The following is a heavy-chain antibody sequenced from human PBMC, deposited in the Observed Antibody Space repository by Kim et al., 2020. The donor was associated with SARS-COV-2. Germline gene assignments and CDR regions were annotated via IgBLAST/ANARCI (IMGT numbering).Heavy chain of an antibody. D-gene: IGHD3-10*01. V-gene: IGHV1-18*01. CDR2: ISAYNGNT. J-gene: IGHJ5*02. Sequence: ASVKVSCKASGYTFTSYGISWVRQAPGQGLEWMGWISAYNGNTNYAQKLQGRITMTTDTSTSTAYMELRSLRSDDTAVYYCARLYYGSGTPRFDPWGQGTLVTVSS. CDR3: ARLYYGSGTPRFDP. CDR1: GYTFTSYG.